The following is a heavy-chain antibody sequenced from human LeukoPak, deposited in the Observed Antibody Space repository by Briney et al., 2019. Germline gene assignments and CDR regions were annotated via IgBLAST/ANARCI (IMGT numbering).Heavy chain of an antibody. CDR2: IRYDGSNK. V-gene: IGHV3-30*02. D-gene: IGHD2-2*01. Sequence: GGSLRLSCAASGFTFSSYGMHWVRQAPGKGLEWVAFIRYDGSNKYYADSVKGRVTISRDNYKNTLYLQMNSLRAEDTAVYYCAKDLYCSSTSCPPDAFDIWGQGTMVTVSS. CDR3: AKDLYCSSTSCPPDAFDI. J-gene: IGHJ3*02. CDR1: GFTFSSYG.